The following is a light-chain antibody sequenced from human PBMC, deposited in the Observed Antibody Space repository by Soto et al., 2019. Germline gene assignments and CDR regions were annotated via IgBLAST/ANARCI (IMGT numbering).Light chain of an antibody. CDR2: EAS. Sequence: DIQMTQSPSSVSASVGDRVTITCRASQGITNRLAWYQQKPGKAPKLLIYEASSLQSGVPSRISGSGSGTDFTLTISSLQPEDFATSYCQQANSFPFTFGQGTRLEIK. J-gene: IGKJ5*01. V-gene: IGKV1D-12*01. CDR1: QGITNR. CDR3: QQANSFPFT.